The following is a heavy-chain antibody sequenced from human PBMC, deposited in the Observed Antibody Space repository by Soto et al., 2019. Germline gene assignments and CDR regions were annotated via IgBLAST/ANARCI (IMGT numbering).Heavy chain of an antibody. CDR2: IDPSDSYT. Sequence: PGESLKISCKGSGYSFTSYWVSWVRQMPGKGLEWMGRIDPSDSYTNYSPSFQGHVTISADKSISAAYLQWSSLKASDTAMYYCARLYCISTSCYSGMDVWGQGTTVTVSS. V-gene: IGHV5-10-1*01. J-gene: IGHJ6*02. CDR1: GYSFTSYW. CDR3: ARLYCISTSCYSGMDV. D-gene: IGHD2-2*01.